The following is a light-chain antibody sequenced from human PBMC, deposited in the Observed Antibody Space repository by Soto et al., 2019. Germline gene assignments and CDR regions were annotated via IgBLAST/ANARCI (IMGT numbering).Light chain of an antibody. V-gene: IGKV3-15*01. CDR3: QQYNNWPRGT. CDR2: GAS. CDR1: QSVSSQ. J-gene: IGKJ1*01. Sequence: EIVMTQSPATLSVSPGERATLSCRASQSVSSQLAWYQQKPGQAPRLLIYGASTRATGIPARFSGSGSGTEFTLTISNLQSEDFAIYYCQQYNNWPRGTFGQGTKVEIK.